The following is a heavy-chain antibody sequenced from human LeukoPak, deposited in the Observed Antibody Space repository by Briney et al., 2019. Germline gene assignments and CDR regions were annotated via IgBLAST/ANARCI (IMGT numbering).Heavy chain of an antibody. D-gene: IGHD3-22*01. V-gene: IGHV4-59*08. CDR1: GGSISSSY. Sequence: SETLSLTCTVSGGSISSSYWSWIRQPPGKGLEWIGYIYYDGSINYNPSLKSRLTISLDTSKNQFSLKLSSVTAADTAVYFCARGPYSYDSSGAFDIWGQGTMVTVSS. J-gene: IGHJ3*02. CDR3: ARGPYSYDSSGAFDI. CDR2: IYYDGSI.